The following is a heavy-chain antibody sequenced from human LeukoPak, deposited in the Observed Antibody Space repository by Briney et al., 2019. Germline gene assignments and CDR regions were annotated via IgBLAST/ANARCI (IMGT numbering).Heavy chain of an antibody. CDR3: ASGHDSSGWFPFDY. CDR2: ISSNGGST. V-gene: IGHV3-64*01. Sequence: GGSLRLSCVASGFTFSSYAMHWVRQAPGKGLEYVSAISSNGGSTYYANSVKGRFTISRDNSKNTLYLQMGSLRAEDMAVYYCASGHDSSGWFPFDYWGQGTLVTVSS. D-gene: IGHD6-19*01. J-gene: IGHJ4*02. CDR1: GFTFSSYA.